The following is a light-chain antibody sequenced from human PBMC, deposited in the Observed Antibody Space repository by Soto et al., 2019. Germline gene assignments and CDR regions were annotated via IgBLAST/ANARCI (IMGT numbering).Light chain of an antibody. CDR3: QQYNSYLVT. V-gene: IGKV1-5*01. CDR2: DAS. CDR1: QSISSW. J-gene: IGKJ1*01. Sequence: DIQMTQSPSTLSASVGDRVTITCRASQSISSWLAWYQQKPGKAPKLLIYDASSLESGVPSRFSGSGSGTEFTLTISSLQPDDFATYYCQQYNSYLVTFGQGTKVDLK.